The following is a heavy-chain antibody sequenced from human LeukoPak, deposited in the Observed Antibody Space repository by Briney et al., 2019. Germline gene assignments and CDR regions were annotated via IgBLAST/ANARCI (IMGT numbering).Heavy chain of an antibody. CDR2: INHSGST. J-gene: IGHJ5*02. CDR3: ARGEVAILGNWFDP. Sequence: PSETLSLTCAVYGGSFSGYYWSWIRQPPGKGLEWIGEINHSGSTNYNPSLKSRVTISVDTSKNQFSLKLSSVTAADTAVYYCARGEVAILGNWFDPWGQGTLVTVSS. D-gene: IGHD2-21*01. CDR1: GGSFSGYY. V-gene: IGHV4-34*01.